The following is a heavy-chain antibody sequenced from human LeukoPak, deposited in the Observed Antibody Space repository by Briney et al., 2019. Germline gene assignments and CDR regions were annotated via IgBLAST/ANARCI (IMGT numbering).Heavy chain of an antibody. Sequence: GASVKVSCKASGGTFSSYAISWVRQAPGQGLEWMGGIVPIFGTANYAQKFQGRVTITADESTSTAYMELSSLRSEDTAVYYCARDGGSGSYYIPPDYWGQGTLVTVSS. V-gene: IGHV1-69*13. D-gene: IGHD3-10*01. J-gene: IGHJ4*02. CDR2: IVPIFGTA. CDR1: GGTFSSYA. CDR3: ARDGGSGSYYIPPDY.